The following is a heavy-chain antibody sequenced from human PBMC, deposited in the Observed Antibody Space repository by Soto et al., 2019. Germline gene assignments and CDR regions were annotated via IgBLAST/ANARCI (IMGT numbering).Heavy chain of an antibody. Sequence: GGSLRLSCIASGFSFGNDWMGWVRQAPGKGLEWVANIKEDGSEKFSVDSVRGRFTISGDNAKNSLYLQMNSLRADDTAVYYCARPERNSKYHPLLSWSQGTLVTVSS. J-gene: IGHJ4*02. CDR2: IKEDGSEK. CDR3: ARPERNSKYHPLLS. V-gene: IGHV3-7*01. D-gene: IGHD1-1*01. CDR1: GFSFGNDW.